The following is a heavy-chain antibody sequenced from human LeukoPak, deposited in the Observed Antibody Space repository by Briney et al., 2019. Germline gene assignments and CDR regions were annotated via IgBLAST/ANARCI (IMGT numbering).Heavy chain of an antibody. Sequence: PGGSLRLSCAASGFTFSSYWVSWVRQAPGKGLEWVANIKQDGSEKYYVDSVKGRFTISRDNAKNSLYLQMNSLRAEDTAVYYCARDWPTYGTHLYWGQGTLVTVSS. V-gene: IGHV3-7*03. D-gene: IGHD1-14*01. CDR1: GFTFSSYW. J-gene: IGHJ4*02. CDR2: IKQDGSEK. CDR3: ARDWPTYGTHLY.